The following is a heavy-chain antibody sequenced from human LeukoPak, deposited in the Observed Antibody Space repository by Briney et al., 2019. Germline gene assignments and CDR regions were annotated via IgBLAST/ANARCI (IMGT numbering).Heavy chain of an antibody. CDR2: IYPGDSDT. CDR1: GYSLTSYW. J-gene: IGHJ6*02. V-gene: IGHV5-51*01. CDR3: ASPSLYYYDSSGWGGMDV. Sequence: GESLKISCKGSGYSLTSYWIGWVRQMPGKGLEWMGIIYPGDSDTRYSPSFQGQVTISADKSISTAYLQWSSLKASDTAMYYCASPSLYYYDSSGWGGMDVWGQGTTVTVSS. D-gene: IGHD3-22*01.